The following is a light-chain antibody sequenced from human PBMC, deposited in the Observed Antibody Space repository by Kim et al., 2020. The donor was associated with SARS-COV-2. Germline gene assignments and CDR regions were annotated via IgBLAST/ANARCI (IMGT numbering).Light chain of an antibody. CDR3: QQYGGSPT. J-gene: IGKJ1*01. V-gene: IGKV3-20*01. Sequence: LSPGERATLSCRASQSVTNSKLAWYQQKPGQSPRLLIYGASSRATGIPDRFSGSGSGTDFTLTISRLEPEDSAVYYCQQYGGSPTFGQGTKVDIK. CDR2: GAS. CDR1: QSVTNSK.